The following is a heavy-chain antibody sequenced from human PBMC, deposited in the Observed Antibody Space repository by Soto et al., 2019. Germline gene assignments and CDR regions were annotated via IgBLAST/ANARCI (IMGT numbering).Heavy chain of an antibody. CDR3: ASRNSGNDY. CDR2: IIPIFYTT. Sequence: QVLLVQSGAEVKKPGSSVKVSCKASGGTFSSYTINWVRQAPGQGLEWMGGIIPIFYTTNYAQKFQGRVTITADKSTSTAYMELSSLRSEDKAVYYCASRNSGNDYWGQGTLVTVSS. D-gene: IGHD6-19*01. J-gene: IGHJ4*02. CDR1: GGTFSSYT. V-gene: IGHV1-69*06.